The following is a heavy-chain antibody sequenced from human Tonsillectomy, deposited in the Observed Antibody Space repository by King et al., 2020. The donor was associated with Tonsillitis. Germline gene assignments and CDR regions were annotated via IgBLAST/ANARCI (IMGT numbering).Heavy chain of an antibody. Sequence: QLVQSGAEVKKPGESLRISCKGSGYSFTSYWISWVRQMPGKGLEWMGRIDPSDSYTNYSPSFQGHVTISADKSISTAYLQWSSLKASDTAIYYCARYGDDFWSGTPYGMDVWGQGTTVTVSS. CDR1: GYSFTSYW. V-gene: IGHV5-10-1*01. J-gene: IGHJ6*02. CDR2: IDPSDSYT. CDR3: ARYGDDFWSGTPYGMDV. D-gene: IGHD3-3*01.